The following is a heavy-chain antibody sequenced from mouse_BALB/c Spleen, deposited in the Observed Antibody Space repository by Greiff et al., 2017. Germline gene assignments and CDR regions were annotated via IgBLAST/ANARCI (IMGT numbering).Heavy chain of an antibody. CDR2: ISSGSSTI. CDR3: ARGKITTGYYAMDY. Sequence: EVKLVESGGGLVQPGGSRKLSCAASGFTFSSFGMHWVRQAPEKGLEWVAYISSGSSTIYYADTVKGRFTISRDNARNILYLQMSSLRSEDTAMYYCARGKITTGYYAMDYWGQGTSVTVSS. V-gene: IGHV5-17*02. D-gene: IGHD2-4*01. J-gene: IGHJ4*01. CDR1: GFTFSSFG.